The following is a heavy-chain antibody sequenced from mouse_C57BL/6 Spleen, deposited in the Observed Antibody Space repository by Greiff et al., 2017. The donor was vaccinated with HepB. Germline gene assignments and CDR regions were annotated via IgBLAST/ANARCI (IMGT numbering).Heavy chain of an antibody. J-gene: IGHJ4*01. D-gene: IGHD2-3*01. Sequence: QVQLQQPGAELVKPGASVKMSCKASGYTFTSYWITWVKQRPGRGLEWIGDIYPGSGSTNYNEKFKSKATLTVDTSSSTAYMQLSSLTSEDSAVYYCARNYDGYYSAMDYWGQGTSVTVSS. CDR1: GYTFTSYW. CDR2: IYPGSGST. V-gene: IGHV1-55*01. CDR3: ARNYDGYYSAMDY.